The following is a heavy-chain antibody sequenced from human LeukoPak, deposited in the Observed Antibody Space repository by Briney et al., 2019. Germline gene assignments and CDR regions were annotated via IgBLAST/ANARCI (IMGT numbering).Heavy chain of an antibody. CDR2: IYSGGYT. CDR1: GFTVSRNY. D-gene: IGHD3-10*01. CDR3: AREQRGSGSYYTYYFDY. J-gene: IGHJ4*02. V-gene: IGHV3-53*01. Sequence: PGGSLRLSCAASGFTVSRNYMSWVRQAPGKGLEWVSIIYSGGYTDYADSVKGRFTISRDNSKNTLYLQVNSMTAEDTAMYYCAREQRGSGSYYTYYFDYWGQGTLVTVSS.